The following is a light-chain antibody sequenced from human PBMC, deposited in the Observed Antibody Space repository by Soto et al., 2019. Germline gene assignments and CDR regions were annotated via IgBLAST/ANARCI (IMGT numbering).Light chain of an antibody. CDR2: DDD. V-gene: IGLV1-51*01. Sequence: QSVMTQPPSVSAAPGQKVTISCSGSSSNIGGNSFSWYQQLPGTAPELLIYDDDKRPSGIPDRFSGSKSGTSATLGITGFQTGDEADYYCGSWDSSLSAHVFGTGTKLTVL. CDR3: GSWDSSLSAHV. J-gene: IGLJ1*01. CDR1: SSNIGGNS.